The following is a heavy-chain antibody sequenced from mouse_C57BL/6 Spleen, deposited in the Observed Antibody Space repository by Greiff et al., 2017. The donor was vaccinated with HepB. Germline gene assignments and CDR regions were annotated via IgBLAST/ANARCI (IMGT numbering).Heavy chain of an antibody. CDR1: GFTFSSYA. D-gene: IGHD2-2*01. CDR3: TREGRYGYGGAYAMDY. V-gene: IGHV5-9-1*02. CDR2: ISSGGDYI. J-gene: IGHJ4*01. Sequence: EVKVVESGEGLVKPGGSLKLSCAASGFTFSSYAMSWVRQTPEKRLEWVAYISSGGDYIYYADTVKGRFTISRDNARNTLYLQMSSLKSEDTAMYYCTREGRYGYGGAYAMDYWGQGTSVTVSS.